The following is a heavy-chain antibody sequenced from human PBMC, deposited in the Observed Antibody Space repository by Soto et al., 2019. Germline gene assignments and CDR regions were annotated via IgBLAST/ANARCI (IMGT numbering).Heavy chain of an antibody. D-gene: IGHD3-22*01. J-gene: IGHJ4*02. CDR2: ISYGESNI. CDR3: AKDNYDTSGPIDH. CDR1: GFTFSSYG. Sequence: PGGSLRLSCAASGFTFSSYGMHWVRQAPGKGLEWVAVISYGESNIFYGDSVKGRFTISRDNSRNTLYLQMNSLRAEDTAVYYCAKDNYDTSGPIDHWGQGT. V-gene: IGHV3-30*18.